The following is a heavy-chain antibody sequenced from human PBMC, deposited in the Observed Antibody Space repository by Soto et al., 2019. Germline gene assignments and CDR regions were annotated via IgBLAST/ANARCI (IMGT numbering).Heavy chain of an antibody. Sequence: QVQLVQSGAEVKKPGSSVKVSCKASGGTFSSYTISWVRQAPGQGLEWMGRIIPILGIANYAQKFQGRVTITADKSTGTAYRELSSLTSEDTAVYYFAVSASSSWYSFDYWGQGALVTVSS. J-gene: IGHJ4*02. V-gene: IGHV1-69*02. CDR3: AVSASSSWYSFDY. D-gene: IGHD6-13*01. CDR1: GGTFSSYT. CDR2: IIPILGIA.